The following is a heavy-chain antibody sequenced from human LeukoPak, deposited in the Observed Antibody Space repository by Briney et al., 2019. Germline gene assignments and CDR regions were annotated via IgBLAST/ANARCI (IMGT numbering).Heavy chain of an antibody. CDR2: ISSSSSFI. Sequence: GGSLRLSCAASGFSFGSYAMSWVRQAPGKGLEWVSSISSSSSFIYYADSVKGRFTISRDNAKNSLYLQMNSLRADDTALYYCATRRDWGQGALFTVSS. CDR1: GFSFGSYA. CDR3: ATRRD. V-gene: IGHV3-21*01. J-gene: IGHJ4*02.